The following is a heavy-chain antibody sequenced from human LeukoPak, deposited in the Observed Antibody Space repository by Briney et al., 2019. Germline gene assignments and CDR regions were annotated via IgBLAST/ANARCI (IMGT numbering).Heavy chain of an antibody. CDR2: TRNRANSYTT. J-gene: IGHJ4*02. Sequence: QSGGSLRLSCAASGFTFSDHYMDWVRQAPGKGLEWVGRTRNRANSYTTEYAASVKGRFTISRDDPKNSLYLQMNSLKTEDTAVYYCARGRSGRDGYNSGDFDYWGQGTLVTVSS. D-gene: IGHD5-24*01. V-gene: IGHV3-72*01. CDR1: GFTFSDHY. CDR3: ARGRSGRDGYNSGDFDY.